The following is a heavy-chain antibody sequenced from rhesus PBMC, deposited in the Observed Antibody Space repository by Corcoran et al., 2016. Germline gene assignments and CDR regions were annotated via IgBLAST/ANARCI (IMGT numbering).Heavy chain of an antibody. D-gene: IGHD1-38*01. Sequence: QVQLQESGPGRETPAETLSLTCAVSGGSISSGYYYWRWLPPSPGKGLEWIVYISYGGSTSYNPSLKRLVTISSDTATNQFSLKLSSVTAADTAVYYCARHHPSGFDSNTWGQGVLVTVSS. J-gene: IGHJ4*01. V-gene: IGHV4-122*02. CDR1: GGSISSGYYY. CDR2: ISYGGST. CDR3: ARHHPSGFDSNT.